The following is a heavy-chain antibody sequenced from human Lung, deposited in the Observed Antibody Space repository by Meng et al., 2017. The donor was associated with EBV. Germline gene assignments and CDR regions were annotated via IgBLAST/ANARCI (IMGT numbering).Heavy chain of an antibody. Sequence: QRQLGEAGSGVKKPAASVTVSCKVSGATFINYAWNWVRQAPGEGLEWMGWINTNTGNPTYAQGFTRLFVFSLNTTYRTAYLQISSLKAENTAVYCGARVAPGGYRDFDYWGQGTLVTVSS. CDR3: ARVAPGGYRDFDY. CDR2: INTNTGNP. J-gene: IGHJ4*02. CDR1: GATFINYA. D-gene: IGHD5-18*01. V-gene: IGHV7-4-1*02.